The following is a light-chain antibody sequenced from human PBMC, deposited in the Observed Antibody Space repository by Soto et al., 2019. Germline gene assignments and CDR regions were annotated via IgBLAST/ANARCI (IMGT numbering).Light chain of an antibody. CDR1: QIVGSN. V-gene: IGKV3-15*01. CDR3: KQYNNWPPDRT. J-gene: IGKJ1*01. CDR2: GPS. Sequence: EIVMTQSPATLSVSPGERATLSCRASQIVGSNLAWYQQKPGPAPTLLIDGPSTRATGIPARLSGSGSGTEFTLTISSLQYEAVAISFCKQYNNWPPDRTFGQGTKVEIK.